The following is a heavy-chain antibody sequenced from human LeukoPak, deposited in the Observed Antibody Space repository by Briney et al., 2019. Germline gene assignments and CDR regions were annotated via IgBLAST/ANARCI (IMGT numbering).Heavy chain of an antibody. CDR1: GGSFSGYY. CDR2: INHSGST. J-gene: IGHJ6*02. V-gene: IGHV4-34*01. Sequence: SETLSLTCAVYGGSFSGYYWSWIRQPPGKGLEWIGEINHSGSTNYNPSLKSRVTISVDTSKNQFSLKLSSVTAADTAVYYCAGVSGLLWFGELLRSNYYYYGMDVWGQGTTVTVSS. D-gene: IGHD3-10*01. CDR3: AGVSGLLWFGELLRSNYYYYGMDV.